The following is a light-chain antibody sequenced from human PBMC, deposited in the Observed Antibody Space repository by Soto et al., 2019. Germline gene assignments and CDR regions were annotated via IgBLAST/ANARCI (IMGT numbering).Light chain of an antibody. Sequence: QSALTQPPSASGTPGQRVTISCSGSSSNIGSNYVYWYQQLPGTAPKLLIYRNNQRPSGVPDRFSGSKSGTSSSLAISGLRSEDEADYYCAAWDDSLSGPVFGGETKLTVL. CDR2: RNN. CDR1: SSNIGSNY. CDR3: AAWDDSLSGPV. V-gene: IGLV1-47*01. J-gene: IGLJ2*01.